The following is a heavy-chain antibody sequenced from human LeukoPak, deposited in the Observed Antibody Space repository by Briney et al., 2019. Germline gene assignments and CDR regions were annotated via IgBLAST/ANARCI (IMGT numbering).Heavy chain of an antibody. D-gene: IGHD6-13*01. CDR1: GFTFSSYA. Sequence: GGSLRLSCAASGFTFSSYAMSWVRQAPGKGLEWVSAVSGSGGSTYYADSVKGRFTISRDNSKNTLYLQMNSLRAEDTAVYYCAKDLGSWYYFDYWGQGTLVTVSS. J-gene: IGHJ4*02. CDR2: VSGSGGST. V-gene: IGHV3-23*01. CDR3: AKDLGSWYYFDY.